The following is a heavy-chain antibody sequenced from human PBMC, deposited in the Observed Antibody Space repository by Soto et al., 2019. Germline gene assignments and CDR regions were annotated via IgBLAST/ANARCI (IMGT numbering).Heavy chain of an antibody. CDR2: IYYSGST. CDR3: ARLLVVVVIDSDGMDV. J-gene: IGHJ6*02. CDR1: GGSISSSSYY. Sequence: QLQLQESGPGLVKPSETLSLTCTVSGGSISSSSYYWGWIRQPPGEGLEWIGSIYYSGSTYYNPSLKSRVSISVATSKNQFSLKLSSVTAADTAVYYCARLLVVVVIDSDGMDVWGQGTTVTVSS. V-gene: IGHV4-39*01. D-gene: IGHD2-15*01.